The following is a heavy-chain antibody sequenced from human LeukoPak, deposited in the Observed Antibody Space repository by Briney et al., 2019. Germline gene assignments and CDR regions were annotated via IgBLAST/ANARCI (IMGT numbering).Heavy chain of an antibody. CDR3: ARDVRIYEYSSFYYFDY. CDR1: GGSITSGSYY. J-gene: IGHJ4*02. Sequence: SQTLSLTCTVSGGSITSGSYYWSWIRQPAGKGLEWIGRIYATGSTNYNPSLKSRVTISVDTSKNQFSLKLSSVTAADTAVYYCARDVRIYEYSSFYYFDYWGQGTLVTVSS. CDR2: IYATGST. V-gene: IGHV4-61*02. D-gene: IGHD6-6*01.